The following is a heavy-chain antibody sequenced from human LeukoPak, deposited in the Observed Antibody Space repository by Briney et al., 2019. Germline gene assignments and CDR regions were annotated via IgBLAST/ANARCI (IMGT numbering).Heavy chain of an antibody. CDR3: ARDDPGTTGTWDY. J-gene: IGHJ4*02. CDR2: ISLYDGTT. Sequence: ASVKVSCKASGYTFTNFGITWVRQAPGQGLEWMGWISLYDGTTKFAQKFQGRVTITADESTSTAYMELSSLRSEDTAVYYCARDDPGTTGTWDYWGQGTLVTVSS. D-gene: IGHD1-1*01. V-gene: IGHV1-18*04. CDR1: GYTFTNFG.